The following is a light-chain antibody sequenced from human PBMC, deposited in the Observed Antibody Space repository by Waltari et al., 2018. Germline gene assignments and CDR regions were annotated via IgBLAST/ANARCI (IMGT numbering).Light chain of an antibody. V-gene: IGLV2-14*03. J-gene: IGLJ1*01. CDR2: DVS. Sequence: SALTQPVSVSGSPGPSIAISCTGTSSDVGGYCFVFWYQQHPGKVPKLMIYDVSARPSGVSNRFSGSKSGNTASLTISGLQAEDEADYYCTSFTSSRTYVFGTGTKVTVL. CDR3: TSFTSSRTYV. CDR1: SSDVGGYCF.